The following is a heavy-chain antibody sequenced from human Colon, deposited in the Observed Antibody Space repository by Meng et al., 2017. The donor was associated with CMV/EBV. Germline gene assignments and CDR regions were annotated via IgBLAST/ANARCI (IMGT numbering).Heavy chain of an antibody. D-gene: IGHD2-21*01. Sequence: GESLKISCVGSGFTFTNYGMNWVRQTPGKGLGYVAHISGSGDKSHTADSVRGRFTISRDNSKNTLYLQMNSLRAADTAIYYCVKGGSYCGDDCRQPHWGQGALVTVSS. J-gene: IGHJ4*02. CDR2: ISGSGDKS. CDR3: VKGGSYCGDDCRQPH. V-gene: IGHV3-23*01. CDR1: GFTFTNYG.